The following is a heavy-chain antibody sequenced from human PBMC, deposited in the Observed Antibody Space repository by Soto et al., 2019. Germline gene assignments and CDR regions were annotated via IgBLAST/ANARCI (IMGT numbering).Heavy chain of an antibody. CDR3: ARSVAGTDY. CDR1: GGSFSDYY. J-gene: IGHJ4*02. CDR2: IHPSGST. D-gene: IGHD6-19*01. Sequence: QVQLQQWGAGLLKPSETLSLTCAVYGGSFSDYYWSWIRQPPGKGLEWIGEIHPSGSTNYNPSLKSRVTISVDTSKNQFSLKLNSVTAADTAVYYCARSVAGTDYWGQGTLVTVSP. V-gene: IGHV4-34*01.